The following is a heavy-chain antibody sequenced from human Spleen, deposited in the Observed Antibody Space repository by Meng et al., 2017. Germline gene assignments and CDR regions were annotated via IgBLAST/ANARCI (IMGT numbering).Heavy chain of an antibody. J-gene: IGHJ4*02. V-gene: IGHV4-59*01. D-gene: IGHD3-22*01. Sequence: SETLSLTCTVPGGSITTFYWNWIRQPPGKGLEWIGSIYYRGSTNNNPSLKSRVTISIDKSKNQFSLKLSSVTPADTAVYYCAREENSSGWQLFDFWGQGTLVTVSS. CDR2: IYYRGST. CDR3: AREENSSGWQLFDF. CDR1: GGSITTFY.